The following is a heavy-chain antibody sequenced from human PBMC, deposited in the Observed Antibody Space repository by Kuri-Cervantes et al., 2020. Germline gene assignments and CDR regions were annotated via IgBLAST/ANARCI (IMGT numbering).Heavy chain of an antibody. CDR1: GGSVSSGSYY. Sequence: SETLSLTCTVSGGSVSSGSYYWSWIRQPPGKGLEWIGYIYWSGSTNYNPSLKSRVTISVDTSKDQFSLELNSVTAADTAMYYCARVAQTVYDTDYYYYYMDVWGKGTTVTVSS. V-gene: IGHV4-61*01. J-gene: IGHJ6*03. CDR3: ARVAQTVYDTDYYYYYMDV. D-gene: IGHD5/OR15-5a*01. CDR2: IYWSGST.